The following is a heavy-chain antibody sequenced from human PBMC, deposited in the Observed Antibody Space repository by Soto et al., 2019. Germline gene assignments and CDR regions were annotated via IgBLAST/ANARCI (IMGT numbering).Heavy chain of an antibody. CDR3: ARDPGAGYSSGWQNWFDP. V-gene: IGHV1-18*04. CDR2: ISAYNGNT. J-gene: IGHJ5*02. Sequence: QVQLVQSGAEVKKPGASVKVSCKASGYTFTSYGISWVRQAPGQGLEWMGWISAYNGNTNYAQKLQGRVTMTTDTPTSTAYMELRSLRSDDTAVYYCARDPGAGYSSGWQNWFDPWGQGTLVTVSS. CDR1: GYTFTSYG. D-gene: IGHD6-19*01.